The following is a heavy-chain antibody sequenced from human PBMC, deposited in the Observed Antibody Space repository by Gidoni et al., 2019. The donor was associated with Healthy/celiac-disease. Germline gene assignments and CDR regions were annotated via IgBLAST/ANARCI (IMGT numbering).Heavy chain of an antibody. CDR3: ARGDLWFGELNTFDY. J-gene: IGHJ4*02. V-gene: IGHV4-59*01. D-gene: IGHD3-10*01. CDR1: GGSISSYY. CDR2: IYYSGST. Sequence: QVQLQESGPGLVKPSETLSLTCTVSGGSISSYYWSWIRQPPGKGLEWIGYIYYSGSTNYNPSLKSRVTISVDTSKNQFSLKLSSVTAADTAVYYCARGDLWFGELNTFDYWGQGTLVTVSS.